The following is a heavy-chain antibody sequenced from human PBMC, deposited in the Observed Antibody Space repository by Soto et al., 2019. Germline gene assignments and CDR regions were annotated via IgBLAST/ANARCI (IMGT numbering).Heavy chain of an antibody. J-gene: IGHJ6*02. CDR2: INPSGGST. CDR1: GYTFTSYD. Sequence: ASVKVSCKASGYTFTSYDMHWVRQAPGQGLEWMGIINPSGGSTSYAQKFQGRVTMTRDTSTSTVYMELSSLRSEDTAVYYCARSYGSGSYYAPHYYYYGMDGWGQGTTVTVSS. D-gene: IGHD3-10*01. CDR3: ARSYGSGSYYAPHYYYYGMDG. V-gene: IGHV1-46*01.